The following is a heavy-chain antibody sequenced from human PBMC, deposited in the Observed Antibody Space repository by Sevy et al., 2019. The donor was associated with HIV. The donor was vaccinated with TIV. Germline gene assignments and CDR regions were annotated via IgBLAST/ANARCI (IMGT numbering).Heavy chain of an antibody. J-gene: IGHJ4*02. CDR2: ISGRGSNT. Sequence: GGSLRLSCAASGFTFSRHVMSWVRQAPGKGLEWASGISGRGSNTFHADSVKGRFTISRDNSKNTVDLQMSSLRAEDPALYHCAKDRTLTAIPSYSDYWGRGTLVTVSS. V-gene: IGHV3-23*01. CDR1: GFTFSRHV. D-gene: IGHD2-21*02. CDR3: AKDRTLTAIPSYSDY.